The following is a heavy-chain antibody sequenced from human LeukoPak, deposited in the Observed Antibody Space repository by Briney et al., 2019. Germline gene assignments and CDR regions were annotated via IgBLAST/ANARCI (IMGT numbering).Heavy chain of an antibody. Sequence: GGSLRLSCAASGFTFSSYAMSRVRQAPGKGLEGVSYISSSISTIDYADSVKGRFTISRDNAKNSLYLQMNSPRAEDTAVYYCARRRAAAGYSGSYEPFDYWGQGTLVTVSS. D-gene: IGHD1-26*01. V-gene: IGHV3-48*01. CDR2: ISSSISTI. J-gene: IGHJ4*02. CDR1: GFTFSSYA. CDR3: ARRRAAAGYSGSYEPFDY.